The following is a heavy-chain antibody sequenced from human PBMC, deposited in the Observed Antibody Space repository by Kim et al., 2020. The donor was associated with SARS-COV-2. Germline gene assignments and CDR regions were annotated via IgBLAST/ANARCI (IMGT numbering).Heavy chain of an antibody. Sequence: GGSLRLSCAASGFTVSSNYMSWVRQAPGKGLEWVSVIYSGGSTYYADSVKGRFTISRDNSKNTLYLQMNSLRAEDTAVYYCSRDPGDGYKPWYFDLWGRGTMVTVSS. J-gene: IGHJ2*01. V-gene: IGHV3-53*01. CDR3: SRDPGDGYKPWYFDL. D-gene: IGHD5-18*01. CDR1: GFTVSSNY. CDR2: IYSGGST.